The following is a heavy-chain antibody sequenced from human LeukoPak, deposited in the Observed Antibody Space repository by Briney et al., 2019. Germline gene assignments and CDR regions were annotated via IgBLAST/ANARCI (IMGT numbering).Heavy chain of an antibody. D-gene: IGHD3-9*01. J-gene: IGHJ3*02. CDR1: GGSISSYY. CDR3: ARQQVYYDILTGYSDASDI. V-gene: IGHV4-59*08. CDR2: IYYSGST. Sequence: SETLSLTCTVSGGSISSYYWSWIRQPPGKGLEWIGYIYYSGSTNYNPSLKRRVTISVDTSKNQFSLKLSSVTAADTAVYYCARQQVYYDILTGYSDASDIWGQGTMVTVSS.